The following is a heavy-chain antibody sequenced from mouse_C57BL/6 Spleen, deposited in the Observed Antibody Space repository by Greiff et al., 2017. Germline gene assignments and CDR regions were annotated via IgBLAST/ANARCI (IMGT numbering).Heavy chain of an antibody. D-gene: IGHD1-1*01. J-gene: IGHJ4*01. V-gene: IGHV7-3*01. CDR3: ARSPITTVDAMDY. Sequence: VMLVESGGGLVQPGGSLSLSCAASGFTFTDYYMSWVRQPPGKALEWLGFIRNKANGYTTEYSASVKGRFTISRDNSQSILYLQMNALRAEDSATYYCARSPITTVDAMDYWGQGTSVTVSS. CDR2: IRNKANGYTT. CDR1: GFTFTDYY.